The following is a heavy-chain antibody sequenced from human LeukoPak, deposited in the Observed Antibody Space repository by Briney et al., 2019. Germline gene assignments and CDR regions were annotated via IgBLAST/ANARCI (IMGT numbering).Heavy chain of an antibody. D-gene: IGHD3-10*01. Sequence: SQTLSLTCAVSSGSISSSGYSWSWIRQPPGKGLEWIGYIYHSGSTYYNPSLKSRVTISPDRSKNQFSLNVNSVTAADTAVYYCARQAVSLVRGVITRAPPQGWFDPWGQGTLVTVSS. V-gene: IGHV4-30-2*01. J-gene: IGHJ5*02. CDR1: SGSISSSGYS. CDR3: ARQAVSLVRGVITRAPPQGWFDP. CDR2: IYHSGST.